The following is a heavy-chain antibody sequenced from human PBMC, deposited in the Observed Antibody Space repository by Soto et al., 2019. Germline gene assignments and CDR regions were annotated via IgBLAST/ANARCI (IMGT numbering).Heavy chain of an antibody. CDR1: GGSISSSSYY. Sequence: SETLSLTCTVSGGSISSSSYYWGWIRQPPGKGLEWIGSIYYSGSTYYNPSLKSRVTISVDTSKNQFSLKLSSVTAADTAVYYCARIGDYIWGSYRWDAFDIWGQGTMVTVSS. CDR2: IYYSGST. D-gene: IGHD3-16*02. CDR3: ARIGDYIWGSYRWDAFDI. V-gene: IGHV4-39*01. J-gene: IGHJ3*02.